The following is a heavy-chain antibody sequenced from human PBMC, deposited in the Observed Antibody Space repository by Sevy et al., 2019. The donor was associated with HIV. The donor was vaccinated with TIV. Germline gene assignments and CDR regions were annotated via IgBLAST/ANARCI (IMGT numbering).Heavy chain of an antibody. V-gene: IGHV3-20*04. J-gene: IGHJ5*02. Sequence: GSLRLSCAASGFTFDDYGMSWVRQAPGKGLEWVSGINWNGVSISYADSVRGRFTISRDNAKNSLYLQMNSLRAEDTAFYYCARSGDDSSGFYYWWFDPWGQGTLVTVSS. D-gene: IGHD3-22*01. CDR1: GFTFDDYG. CDR2: INWNGVSI. CDR3: ARSGDDSSGFYYWWFDP.